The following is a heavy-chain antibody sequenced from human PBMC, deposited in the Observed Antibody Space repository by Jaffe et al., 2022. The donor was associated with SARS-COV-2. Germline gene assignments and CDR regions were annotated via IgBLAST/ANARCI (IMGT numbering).Heavy chain of an antibody. D-gene: IGHD3-3*01. CDR1: GFTFSSYW. V-gene: IGHV3-74*01. J-gene: IGHJ6*02. CDR2: INSDGSST. Sequence: EVQLVESGGGLVQPGGSLRLSCAVSGFTFSSYWMHWVRQAPGKGLVWVSRINSDGSSTRYADSVKGRFTISRDNAKNTLYLQMNSLRAEDTAVYYCASHSYYDFRMDVWGQGTTVTVSS. CDR3: ASHSYYDFRMDV.